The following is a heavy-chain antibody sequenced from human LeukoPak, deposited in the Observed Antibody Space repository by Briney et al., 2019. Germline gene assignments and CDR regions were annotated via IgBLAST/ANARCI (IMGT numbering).Heavy chain of an antibody. CDR1: GFTFNSYS. CDR3: ARDQRGTWYYYYMDV. J-gene: IGHJ6*03. D-gene: IGHD1-14*01. V-gene: IGHV3-74*01. CDR2: LSSDGMTI. Sequence: GGSLRLSCAASGFTFNSYSMNWVRQAPGKGLVWVSRLSSDGMTITYADFVKGRFTISRDNAKNMLFLQMDSLRAEDTAVYYCARDQRGTWYYYYMDVWGKGTTVTISS.